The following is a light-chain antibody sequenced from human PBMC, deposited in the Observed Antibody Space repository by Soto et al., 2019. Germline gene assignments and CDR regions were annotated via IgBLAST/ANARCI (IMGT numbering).Light chain of an antibody. Sequence: EIVLTQSPATLSLSPGERATLSCRASQSVSSYLAWYQQNPGQAPRLLIYDASNRATGIPARFSGSVSGTDFTLTISSLEPEDFAVYYCQQRSNWPPLTFGGGTKVDIK. CDR1: QSVSSY. V-gene: IGKV3-11*01. CDR2: DAS. J-gene: IGKJ4*01. CDR3: QQRSNWPPLT.